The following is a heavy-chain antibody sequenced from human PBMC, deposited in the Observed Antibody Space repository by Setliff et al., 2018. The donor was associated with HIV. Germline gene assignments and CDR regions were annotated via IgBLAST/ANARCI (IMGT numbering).Heavy chain of an antibody. CDR2: IIPIFGTA. J-gene: IGHJ3*02. CDR3: ARDLGIAVAGTVGAFDI. Sequence: VASVKVSCKASGGTFSSYAISWVRQAPGQGLEWMGGIIPIFGTANYAQKFQGRVTITADESTSTAYMELSSLRSEDTAVYYCARDLGIAVAGTVGAFDIWGQGTMVTVSS. D-gene: IGHD6-19*01. CDR1: GGTFSSYA. V-gene: IGHV1-69*13.